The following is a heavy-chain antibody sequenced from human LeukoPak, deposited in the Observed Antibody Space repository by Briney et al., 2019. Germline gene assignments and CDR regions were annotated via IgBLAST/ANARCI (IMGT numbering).Heavy chain of an antibody. V-gene: IGHV4-61*02. CDR3: ARGSNWNSYDY. J-gene: IGHJ4*02. CDR1: RGSISSAGYY. CDR2: VYTSGRT. D-gene: IGHD1-1*01. Sequence: SETLSLTCTVSRGSISSAGYYRSWIRQPAGKGLEWIGRVYTSGRTNYIPSLKSRVTISLDTSNKQFSLKLSSVTAADTAVYYCARGSNWNSYDYWGQGTLVTVSS.